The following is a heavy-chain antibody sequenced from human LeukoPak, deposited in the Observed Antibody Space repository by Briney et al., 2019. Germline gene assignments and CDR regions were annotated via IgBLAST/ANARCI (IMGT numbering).Heavy chain of an antibody. CDR3: AKDRHSGSSPGAFDI. CDR2: ISGSGGSS. CDR1: GFTFSSYA. V-gene: IGHV3-23*01. Sequence: GGSLRLSCAASGFTFSSYAMSWVRQAPGKGLGWVSAISGSGGSSYYADSVKGRFTISRDNSKNTLYLQMNSLRAEDTAVYYCAKDRHSGSSPGAFDIWGQGTMVTVSS. D-gene: IGHD1-26*01. J-gene: IGHJ3*02.